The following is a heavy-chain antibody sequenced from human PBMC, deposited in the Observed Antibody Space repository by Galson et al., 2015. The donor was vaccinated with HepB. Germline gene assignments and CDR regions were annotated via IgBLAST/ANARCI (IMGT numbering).Heavy chain of an antibody. D-gene: IGHD3-10*01. CDR1: GYTFTGYH. CDR3: ARGNDNWEGPRGVIMPYYYYGMDV. Sequence: SVKVSCKASGYTFTGYHMHWVRQAPGQGLEWMGWINPNSGGTNYAQKFQGWVTMTRDTSISTAYMELSRLRSDDTAVYYCARGNDNWEGPRGVIMPYYYYGMDVWGQGTTVTVSS. CDR2: INPNSGGT. J-gene: IGHJ6*02. V-gene: IGHV1-2*04.